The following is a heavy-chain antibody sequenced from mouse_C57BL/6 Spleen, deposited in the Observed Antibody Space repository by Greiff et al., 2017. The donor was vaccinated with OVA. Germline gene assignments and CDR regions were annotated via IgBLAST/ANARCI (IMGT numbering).Heavy chain of an antibody. CDR1: GFSLTSYG. V-gene: IGHV2-2*01. Sequence: VQLQQSGPGLVQPSQSLSITCTVSGFSLTSYGVHWVRQSPGKGLEWLGVIWSGGSTDYNAAFISRLSISKDNSKSQVFFKMNSLHADDTAIYYCARNYPYYYGSSYFDYWGQGTTLTVSS. CDR2: IWSGGST. CDR3: ARNYPYYYGSSYFDY. D-gene: IGHD1-1*01. J-gene: IGHJ2*01.